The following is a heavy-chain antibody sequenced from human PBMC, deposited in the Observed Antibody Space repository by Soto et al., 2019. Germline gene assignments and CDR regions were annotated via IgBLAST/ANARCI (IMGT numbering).Heavy chain of an antibody. CDR2: INWKSDI. V-gene: IGHV3-9*01. CDR3: AKRRGAGGHFDY. Sequence: GGSLRLSCAVSGFTFDDNAMHWVRQAPEKGLEWVSGINWKSDIGYADSVKGRFTISRDNAENSLYLQMNSLRAEDTALYYCAKRRGAGGHFDYWGQGALVTVSP. CDR1: GFTFDDNA. J-gene: IGHJ4*02. D-gene: IGHD2-15*01.